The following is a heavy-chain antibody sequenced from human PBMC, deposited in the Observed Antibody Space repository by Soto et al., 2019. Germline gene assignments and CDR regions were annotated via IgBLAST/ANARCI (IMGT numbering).Heavy chain of an antibody. J-gene: IGHJ4*02. V-gene: IGHV3-23*01. Sequence: EVQLLESGGGLVQPGGSLRLSCAASGFTFSSYAMSWVRQAPGKGLEWVSAISGSGGSTYYADSVKGRFTISRDNSKNTLXXQMNSLRAEDTAVYYCARRSSGWFFDYWGQGTLVTVSS. CDR3: ARRSSGWFFDY. CDR2: ISGSGGST. CDR1: GFTFSSYA. D-gene: IGHD6-19*01.